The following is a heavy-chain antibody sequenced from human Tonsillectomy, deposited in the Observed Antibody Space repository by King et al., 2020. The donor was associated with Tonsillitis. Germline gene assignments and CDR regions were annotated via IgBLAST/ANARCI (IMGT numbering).Heavy chain of an antibody. CDR2: IRYDGDPI. Sequence: QLVQSGGTVGQPGGSLRLSCVASGFIFENFNMFWVRQAPGKGLEWVAFIRYDGDPIYYAESIKGRFTISRDNSRNTLYLQMDSLGAEDTAVYYCARAGMEHLWHYNYFYGMDVWGQGTTVTVSS. J-gene: IGHJ6*02. D-gene: IGHD3-10*01. CDR1: GFIFENFN. CDR3: ARAGMEHLWHYNYFYGMDV. V-gene: IGHV3-30*02.